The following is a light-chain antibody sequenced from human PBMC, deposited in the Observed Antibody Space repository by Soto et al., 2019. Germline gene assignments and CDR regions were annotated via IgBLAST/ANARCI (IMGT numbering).Light chain of an antibody. CDR1: ETVSDSQ. CDR3: QQYGSSRWT. V-gene: IGKV3-20*01. J-gene: IGKJ1*01. Sequence: EIVLTQSPATLSVSPGERATLSCRTSETVSDSQLAWYQQKPGQAPRLLIYSVSTRATGIADRFSGSGSGTDFTLTISRLEPADFALYYCQQYGSSRWTFGQGTKVDIK. CDR2: SVS.